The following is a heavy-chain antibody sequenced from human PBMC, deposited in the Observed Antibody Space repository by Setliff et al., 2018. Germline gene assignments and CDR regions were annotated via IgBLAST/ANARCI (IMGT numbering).Heavy chain of an antibody. CDR2: IYHAGST. J-gene: IGHJ4*02. CDR3: ARDWLRSSGGFDY. Sequence: PSETLSLTCAVSGGSISSGDASWSWVRQPPGKGLEWIGYIYHAGSTYYNPSLEGRVTISIDKPNKQFSLELRSLTAADTAVYYCARDWLRSSGGFDYWGQGTLVTVSS. V-gene: IGHV4-30-2*01. CDR1: GGSISSGDAS. D-gene: IGHD5-12*01.